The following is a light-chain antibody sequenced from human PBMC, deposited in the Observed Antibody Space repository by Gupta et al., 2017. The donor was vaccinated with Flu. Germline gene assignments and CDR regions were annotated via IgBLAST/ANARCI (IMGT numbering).Light chain of an antibody. CDR3: RQLRSFPPLT. V-gene: IGKV1-9*01. CDR1: QGISSY. Sequence: DIQLTQSPSFLSASVGDRVTLTCRASQGISSYLAWYQQKPGKAPKLLIYAASTLQSAVPSSLSSSSSWTEFSPTISSMQPAEFATVYCRQLRSFPPLTFGGGTKVEIK. J-gene: IGKJ4*01. CDR2: AAS.